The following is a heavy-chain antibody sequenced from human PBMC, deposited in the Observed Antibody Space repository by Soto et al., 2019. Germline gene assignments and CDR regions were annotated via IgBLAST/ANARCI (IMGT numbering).Heavy chain of an antibody. CDR1: GFTLSSFA. Sequence: GGSLRLSCVASGFTLSSFAMHCVRQAAGKGLEWVATTSYDGLSTFYGESVSGRFSISRDTSTNTLFLQLNSLKTEDTAVYYCAKSSSGLRDYFDSWGRGTLVTVSS. J-gene: IGHJ4*02. V-gene: IGHV3-30-3*02. D-gene: IGHD3-10*01. CDR3: AKSSSGLRDYFDS. CDR2: TSYDGLST.